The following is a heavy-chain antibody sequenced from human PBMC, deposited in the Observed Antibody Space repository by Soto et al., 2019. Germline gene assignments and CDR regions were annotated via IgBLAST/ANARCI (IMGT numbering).Heavy chain of an antibody. D-gene: IGHD2-15*01. Sequence: GESLKISCKGSGYSFTSYWIGWVRQMPGKGLEWMGIIYPGDSDTRYSPSFQGQVTISADKSISTAYLQWSSLKASDTAMYYCARSEEAAKYYYGVDVWGQGTTVPVSS. V-gene: IGHV5-51*01. J-gene: IGHJ6*02. CDR1: GYSFTSYW. CDR3: ARSEEAAKYYYGVDV. CDR2: IYPGDSDT.